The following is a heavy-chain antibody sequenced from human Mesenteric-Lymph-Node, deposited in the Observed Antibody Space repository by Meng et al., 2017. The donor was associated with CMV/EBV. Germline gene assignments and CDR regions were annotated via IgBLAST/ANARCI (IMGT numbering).Heavy chain of an antibody. CDR1: GFTFRSYA. CDR2: TSYDGTNK. Sequence: GGSLRLSCAASGFTFRSYAMHWVRQAPGKGLEWVAITSYDGTNKYYADFVKGRFTISRDNSKNTLYLQMKSLRAEDTAVYYRARERNYPMDVWGQGTAVTVSS. D-gene: IGHD1-7*01. V-gene: IGHV3-30*04. CDR3: ARERNYPMDV. J-gene: IGHJ6*02.